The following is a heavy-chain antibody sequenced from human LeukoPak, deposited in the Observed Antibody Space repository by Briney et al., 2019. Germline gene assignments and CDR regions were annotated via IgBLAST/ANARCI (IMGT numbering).Heavy chain of an antibody. D-gene: IGHD4-17*01. V-gene: IGHV3-23*01. CDR2: ISTSGAST. Sequence: PGGSLRLSCANSGFTFSRFAMSWVRQAPGKGLEWVSTISTSGASTYYADSVRGRFTISRDNSKNTLYLQMKSLRAEDTAVYYCAKDWKDYGDFHAFDVWGQETMVTVSS. CDR3: AKDWKDYGDFHAFDV. CDR1: GFTFSRFA. J-gene: IGHJ3*01.